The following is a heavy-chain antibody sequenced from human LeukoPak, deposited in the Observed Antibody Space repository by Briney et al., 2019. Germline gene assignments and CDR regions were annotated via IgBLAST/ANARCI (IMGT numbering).Heavy chain of an antibody. V-gene: IGHV3-64*02. J-gene: IGHJ4*02. CDR3: ARDVSAYCGGDCPFDY. Sequence: GGSLRLSCSASGFTFSSYAMHWVRQAPGKGLEYVSAISSNGGSTYYADSVKGRFTISRDNSKNTLYLQMGSLRAEDMAVYYCARDVSAYCGGDCPFDYWGQGTLVTVSS. D-gene: IGHD2-21*02. CDR1: GFTFSSYA. CDR2: ISSNGGST.